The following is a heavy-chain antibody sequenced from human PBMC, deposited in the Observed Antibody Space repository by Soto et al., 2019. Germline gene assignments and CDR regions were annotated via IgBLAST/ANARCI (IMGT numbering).Heavy chain of an antibody. V-gene: IGHV4-61*01. CDR3: ARNVLATTLFDY. CDR2: AYYSWGT. Sequence: PSETLSLTCTVSGGSVSSGSYYWSWIRQPPGKGLEWIGYAYYSWGTNYNPSLESRVTISVDTSENQFSLRLSSSTAADTAVYYCARNVLATTLFDYWGQGTLVTVSS. CDR1: GGSVSSGSYY. D-gene: IGHD5-12*01. J-gene: IGHJ4*02.